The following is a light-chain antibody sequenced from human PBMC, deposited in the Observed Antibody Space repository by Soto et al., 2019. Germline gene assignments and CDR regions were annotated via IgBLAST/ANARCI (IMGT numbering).Light chain of an antibody. CDR3: QQLNSYVFA. V-gene: IGKV1-9*01. CDR2: AAS. CDR1: QDVSRD. J-gene: IGKJ3*01. Sequence: DIQLTQSPSFLSASVGDRVTITCRASQDVSRDLAGYQQKPGKAPNLLIYAASTLRSGVPSRFSGSGSETEFTLTISSLQPEDFATYYCQQLNSYVFAFGPGNKVDIK.